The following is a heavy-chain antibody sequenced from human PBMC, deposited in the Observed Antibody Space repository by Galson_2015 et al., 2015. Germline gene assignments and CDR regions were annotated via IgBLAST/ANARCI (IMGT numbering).Heavy chain of an antibody. CDR1: GFTFSSYA. V-gene: IGHV3-30-3*01. CDR2: ISYDGSNK. CDR3: ARDLKPSTYDYVWGSYDYYYYGMDV. D-gene: IGHD3-16*01. Sequence: SLRLSCAASGFTFSSYAMHWVRQAPGKGLEWVAVISYDGSNKYYADSVKGRFTISRDNSKNTLYLQMNSLRAEDTAVYYCARDLKPSTYDYVWGSYDYYYYGMDVWGQGTTVTVSS. J-gene: IGHJ6*02.